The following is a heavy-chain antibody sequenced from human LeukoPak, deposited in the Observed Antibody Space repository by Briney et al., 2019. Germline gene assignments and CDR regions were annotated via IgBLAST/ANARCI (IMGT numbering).Heavy chain of an antibody. V-gene: IGHV4-61*02. CDR2: IYTSGST. CDR3: ARLGPAARSGITG. Sequence: SQTLSLTCTVSGGSISSGSYYWSWIRQPAGKGLEWIGRIYTSGSTNYNPSLKSRVTISVDTSKNQFSLKLSSVTAADTAVYYCARLGPAARSGITGWGQGTLVTVSS. J-gene: IGHJ4*02. D-gene: IGHD1-20*01. CDR1: GGSISSGSYY.